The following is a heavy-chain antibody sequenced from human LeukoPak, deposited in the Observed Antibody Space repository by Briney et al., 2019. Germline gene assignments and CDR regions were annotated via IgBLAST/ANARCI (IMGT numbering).Heavy chain of an antibody. CDR1: GFTAISSY. CDR2: FYSGVTT. D-gene: IGHD6-19*01. Sequence: GGSLRLSCEPSGFTAISSYMNWVRQVQGKGLGWVSVFYSGVTTYYADSVKGRFTISRDNSKNTLYLQMNSLRADDTAVYYCARDLGQWPAFDIWGQGTMVTVSS. CDR3: ARDLGQWPAFDI. V-gene: IGHV3-53*01. J-gene: IGHJ3*02.